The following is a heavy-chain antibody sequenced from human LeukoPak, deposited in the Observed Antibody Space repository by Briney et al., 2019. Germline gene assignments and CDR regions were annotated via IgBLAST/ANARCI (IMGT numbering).Heavy chain of an antibody. CDR3: ARDTGSEYYYDSSGYSWFDP. D-gene: IGHD3-22*01. CDR1: GGSISSYY. Sequence: TSETLSLTCTVSGGSISSYYWSWIRQPPGKGLEWIGYIYYSGSTNYNPSLKSRVTISVDTSKNQFSLKLSSVTAADTAVYYCARDTGSEYYYDSSGYSWFDPWGQGTLVTVSS. CDR2: IYYSGST. V-gene: IGHV4-59*01. J-gene: IGHJ5*02.